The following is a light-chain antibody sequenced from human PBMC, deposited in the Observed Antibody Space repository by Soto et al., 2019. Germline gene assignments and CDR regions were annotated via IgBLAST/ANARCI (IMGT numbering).Light chain of an antibody. CDR2: DAS. J-gene: IGKJ1*01. V-gene: IGKV3-20*01. CDR3: QQYGSSPWT. CDR1: QSVSANY. Sequence: EIVLTQSPGTLSLSPGERATLSCRASQSVSANYLAWYQQEPGQAPRLLIYDASSRATGIPDRFSGSGSGTDFTLTISRLEPEEFAVYYCQQYGSSPWTFGQGTKVEIK.